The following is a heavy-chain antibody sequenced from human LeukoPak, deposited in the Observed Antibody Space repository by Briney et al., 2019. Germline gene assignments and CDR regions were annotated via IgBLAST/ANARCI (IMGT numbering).Heavy chain of an antibody. J-gene: IGHJ4*02. D-gene: IGHD3-22*01. CDR1: GYTFTSYY. V-gene: IGHV1-46*01. Sequence: ASVKVSCKTSGYTFTSYYMHWVRQAPGQGLEWMGIINPSGGSTSYAQKFQGRVTMTRDTSTSTVYMELSSLRSEDTAVYYCARDLYYYDSSELQNDYWGQGTLVTVSS. CDR2: INPSGGST. CDR3: ARDLYYYDSSELQNDY.